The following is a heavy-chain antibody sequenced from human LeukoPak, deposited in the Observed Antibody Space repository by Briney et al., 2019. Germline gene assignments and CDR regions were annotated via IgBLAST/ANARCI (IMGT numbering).Heavy chain of an antibody. CDR1: DGSISIYY. D-gene: IGHD3-22*01. V-gene: IGHV4-4*09. J-gene: IGHJ4*02. Sequence: SETLSLTCTVLDGSISIYYWSWIRQPPGKGLEWIGYIYNSGSTNYNPSLKSRVTISADTSKNQFSLKLSSVTAADTAVYYCARSGNLYYYDSSGSRSRYFDYWGQGTLVTVSS. CDR2: IYNSGST. CDR3: ARSGNLYYYDSSGSRSRYFDY.